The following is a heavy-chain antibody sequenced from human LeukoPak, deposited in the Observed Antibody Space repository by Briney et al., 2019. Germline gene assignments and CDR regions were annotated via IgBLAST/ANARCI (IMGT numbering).Heavy chain of an antibody. Sequence: SETLSLTCTVSGGSISSSSYYWGWIRQPPGKGLEWIGGIYYSGSTYYNPSLKSRVTISVDTSKNQFSLKLSSVTAADTAVYYCARHAYYDSSGGIPDYWGQGTLVTVSS. CDR3: ARHAYYDSSGGIPDY. CDR1: GGSISSSSYY. D-gene: IGHD3-22*01. J-gene: IGHJ4*02. CDR2: IYYSGST. V-gene: IGHV4-39*01.